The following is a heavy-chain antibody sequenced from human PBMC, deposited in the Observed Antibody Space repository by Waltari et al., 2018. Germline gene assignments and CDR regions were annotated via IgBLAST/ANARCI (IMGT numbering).Heavy chain of an antibody. CDR1: GGSISSGDYY. V-gene: IGHV4-30-4*08. D-gene: IGHD2-2*01. Sequence: QVQLQESGPGLVKPSQTLSLTCTVSGGSISSGDYYWSWIRQPPGKGLEWIGYIYYSGSTYYNPSLKSRVTISVDTSKNQFSLKLSSVTAADTAVYYCARDNAGTGPAAPYYYYYYMDVWGKGTTVTISS. CDR2: IYYSGST. J-gene: IGHJ6*03. CDR3: ARDNAGTGPAAPYYYYYYMDV.